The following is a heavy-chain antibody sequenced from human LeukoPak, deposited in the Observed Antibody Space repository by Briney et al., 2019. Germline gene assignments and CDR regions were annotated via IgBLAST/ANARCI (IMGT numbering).Heavy chain of an antibody. D-gene: IGHD6-19*01. CDR2: ISSSRSHI. CDR3: ARGTSSGWLRHEYFQH. V-gene: IGHV3-21*01. CDR1: GFTFSSYS. J-gene: IGHJ1*01. Sequence: GGSLRPSCAASGFTFSSYSMNWVRHAPGKGLEWVSSISSSRSHIYYADSVKGRFTISRDNSKNTLYLQMNSLRAEDTAVYYCARGTSSGWLRHEYFQHWGQGTLVTVSS.